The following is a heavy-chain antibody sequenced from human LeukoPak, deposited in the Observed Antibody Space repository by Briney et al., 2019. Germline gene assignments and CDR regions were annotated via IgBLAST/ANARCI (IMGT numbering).Heavy chain of an antibody. D-gene: IGHD5-18*01. CDR1: GGTFSSYA. Sequence: SVKVSCKASGGTFSSYAISWVRQAPGQGLEWMGRIIPILGIANYARKFQGRVTITADKSTSTAYMELSSLRSEDTAVYYCARENTAMVYFDYWGQGTLVTVSS. CDR3: ARENTAMVYFDY. J-gene: IGHJ4*02. CDR2: IIPILGIA. V-gene: IGHV1-69*04.